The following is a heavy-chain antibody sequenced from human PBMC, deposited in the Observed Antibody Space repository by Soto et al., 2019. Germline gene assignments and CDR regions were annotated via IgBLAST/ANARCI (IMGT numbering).Heavy chain of an antibody. CDR1: GFTFSIYG. D-gene: IGHD6-13*01. CDR2: IWYDGSNK. Sequence: GGAVRRSCAASGFTFSIYGMHWVRQAPGKGLEWVAVIWYDGSNKYYADSAKGRFTISRDNSKNTLYLQMNSLRAEDTAVYYCARDSAAGTPGYGMDVSGQGPTVTVSS. J-gene: IGHJ6*02. CDR3: ARDSAAGTPGYGMDV. V-gene: IGHV3-33*01.